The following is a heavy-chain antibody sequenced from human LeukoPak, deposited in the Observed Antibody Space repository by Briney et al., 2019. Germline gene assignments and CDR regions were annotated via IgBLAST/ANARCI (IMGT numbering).Heavy chain of an antibody. D-gene: IGHD3-10*01. J-gene: IGHJ4*02. CDR1: GFTFSSYA. CDR2: INEVGTKE. V-gene: IGHV3-7*01. Sequence: PGGSLRLSCAGSGFTFSSYAMSWVRQVPGKGLEWVANINEVGTKEDYVDSVRGRFTISRDNTKNTLYLQMNSLRAEDTALYYCATRESSMARTHWGQGTLVTVSS. CDR3: ATRESSMARTH.